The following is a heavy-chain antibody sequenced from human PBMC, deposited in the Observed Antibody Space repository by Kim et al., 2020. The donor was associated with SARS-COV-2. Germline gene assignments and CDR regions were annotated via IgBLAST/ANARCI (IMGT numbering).Heavy chain of an antibody. CDR3: ARHYRGSGWSTSAYYYYGMDV. Sequence: GGSLRLSCAASGFTFSSYSMNWVRQAPGKGLEWVSSISSSSSYIYYAGSVKGRFTISRDSAKNSLYLQMNSLTAEDTALYYCARHYRGSGWSTSAYYYYGMDVWGQGTTVTVSS. CDR2: ISSSSSYI. D-gene: IGHD6-19*01. J-gene: IGHJ6*02. V-gene: IGHV3-21*01. CDR1: GFTFSSYS.